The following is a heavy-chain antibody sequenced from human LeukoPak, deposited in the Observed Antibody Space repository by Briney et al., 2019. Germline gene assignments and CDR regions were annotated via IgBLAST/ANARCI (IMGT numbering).Heavy chain of an antibody. V-gene: IGHV3-23*01. CDR1: GFTFSNYA. D-gene: IGHD6-13*01. J-gene: IGHJ4*02. CDR3: ARVAAAARDY. Sequence: PGGSLRLSCTASGFTFSNYAMSWVRQAPGKGLKWVSSISDSGDTPYYADSVKGRFTISRDNSKNTLYLQMNSLRAEDTAVYYCARVAAAARDYWGQGTLVTVSS. CDR2: ISDSGDTP.